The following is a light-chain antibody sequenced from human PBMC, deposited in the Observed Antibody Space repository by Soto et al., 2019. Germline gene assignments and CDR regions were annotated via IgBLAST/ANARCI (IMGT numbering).Light chain of an antibody. Sequence: SVLTQPASVSGSPGQSITISCTGTSSDVGGYNYVSWYQQHPGKAPKLMIYEVSNRPSGVSNRFSGSKSGNTASLTISGLQAEDEADYYCSSYTSSSTPPYVFGTGTKLTVL. V-gene: IGLV2-14*01. CDR1: SSDVGGYNY. CDR3: SSYTSSSTPPYV. J-gene: IGLJ1*01. CDR2: EVS.